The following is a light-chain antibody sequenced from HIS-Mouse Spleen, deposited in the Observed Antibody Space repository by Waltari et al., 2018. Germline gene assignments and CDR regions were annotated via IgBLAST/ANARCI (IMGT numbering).Light chain of an antibody. J-gene: IGLJ3*02. Sequence: QSALTQPASVSGSPGQSITISCTGTSSDVGGYNYVSWYQQHPGKAPKLMIYEVSNRPSGVSNRFSGSKSGNTASLTISGLQAEDEADYYCQSADSSGTGWVFGGGTKLTVL. CDR2: EVS. V-gene: IGLV2-14*01. CDR1: SSDVGGYNY. CDR3: QSADSSGTGWV.